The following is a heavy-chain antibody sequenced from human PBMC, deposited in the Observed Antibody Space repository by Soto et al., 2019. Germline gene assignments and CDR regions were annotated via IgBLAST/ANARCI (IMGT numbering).Heavy chain of an antibody. CDR1: GFSFDEYA. CDR2: VSWNSGTV. V-gene: IGHV3-9*01. CDR3: AKGFCSSAKCYTYSYMDV. D-gene: IGHD2-2*01. Sequence: ESGGTLVQPGRSLRLSCAGSGFSFDEYAMHWVRQVPGKGLEWASGVSWNSGTVGYGDSVKGRFTISRDNDKNSLYLQMNSLRAEDTAMYYCAKGFCSSAKCYTYSYMDVWGKGTAVTVSS. J-gene: IGHJ6*03.